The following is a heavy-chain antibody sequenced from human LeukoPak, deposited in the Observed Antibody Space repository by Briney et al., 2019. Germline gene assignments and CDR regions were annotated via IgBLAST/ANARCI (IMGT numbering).Heavy chain of an antibody. D-gene: IGHD6-13*01. Sequence: GGSLRLSCVVSGIPFSDYYMNWIRQAPGKGLEWISYISSSSSYTDYADSVKGRFTISRDNAKSALYLQLSSLRLEDTAVYYCAAGTAADFWGQGTLVTVSS. J-gene: IGHJ4*02. CDR3: AAGTAADF. CDR2: ISSSSSYT. V-gene: IGHV3-11*03. CDR1: GIPFSDYY.